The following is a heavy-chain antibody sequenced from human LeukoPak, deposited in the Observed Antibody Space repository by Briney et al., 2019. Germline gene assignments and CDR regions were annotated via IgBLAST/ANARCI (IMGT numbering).Heavy chain of an antibody. Sequence: PSETPSLTCTVSGGSINSSSYYRGSIRQPPGKGLEWIGSIYYSGSTYYRPTLKSRVTISVDTSKDQFSLKLSSVTAADTAVYYCARELGYWGRGTLVTVSS. CDR1: GGSINSSSYY. J-gene: IGHJ4*02. V-gene: IGHV4-39*07. CDR3: ARELGY. CDR2: IYYSGST.